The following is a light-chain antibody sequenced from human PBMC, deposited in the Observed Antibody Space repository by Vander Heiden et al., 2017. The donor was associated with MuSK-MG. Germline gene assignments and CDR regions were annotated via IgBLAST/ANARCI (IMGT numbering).Light chain of an antibody. CDR3: SSYTSSSTLV. Sequence: SALPSPATVPGPPGQPITTSCTGTSSDVGGDNYVSCYQQHPGHAPMLMIYDVSNRPSGVSERFSGSKAGNTASLTISGLQAEDEADYYCSSYTSSSTLVFGRGTKLTVL. V-gene: IGLV2-14*01. CDR2: DVS. J-gene: IGLJ2*01. CDR1: SSDVGGDNY.